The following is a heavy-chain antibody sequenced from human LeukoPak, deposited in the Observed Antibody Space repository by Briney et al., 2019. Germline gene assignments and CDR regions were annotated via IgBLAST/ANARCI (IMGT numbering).Heavy chain of an antibody. Sequence: PSETLSLTCTVSGDSISSADYYWSWIRQPPGKGLEWIGYIYYSGSPYYNPSLESRATVSVDTSRNQFSLKLNSVTAADTAVYYCAREGEHDGSGSYFDYWGQGTLVIVSS. CDR2: IYYSGSP. CDR3: AREGEHDGSGSYFDY. CDR1: GDSISSADYY. V-gene: IGHV4-30-4*01. D-gene: IGHD3-10*01. J-gene: IGHJ4*02.